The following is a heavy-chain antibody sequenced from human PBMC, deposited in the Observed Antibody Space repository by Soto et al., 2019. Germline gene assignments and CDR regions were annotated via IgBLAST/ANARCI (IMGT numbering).Heavy chain of an antibody. CDR1: GGTFRNYP. V-gene: IGHV1-69*02. CDR3: ARGPLVVLNYFES. J-gene: IGHJ4*02. Sequence: QVQLVQSGTEVKKPGSSVKVSCKASGGTFRNYPINWVRQAPGQGLEWMGSIFPLTDIPDYAQNFQARLTISADKSMSPAYMELSSLTSDDTAMYFCARGPLVVLNYFESWGQGTLVTVSS. CDR2: IFPLTDIP.